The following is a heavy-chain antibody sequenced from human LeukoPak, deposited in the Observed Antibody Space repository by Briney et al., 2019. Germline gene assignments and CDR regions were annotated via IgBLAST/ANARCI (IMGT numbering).Heavy chain of an antibody. CDR3: ARGSGYDPLYYFDY. CDR1: GFTFSSYW. J-gene: IGHJ4*02. Sequence: PGGSLRLSCAASGFTFSSYWMSWVRQAPGKGLEWVANIKQDGSEKYYVDSVKGRFTISRDNAKNSLYLQMNSLRAEDTAVYYCARGSGYDPLYYFDYWGQGTLATVSS. CDR2: IKQDGSEK. D-gene: IGHD5-12*01. V-gene: IGHV3-7*01.